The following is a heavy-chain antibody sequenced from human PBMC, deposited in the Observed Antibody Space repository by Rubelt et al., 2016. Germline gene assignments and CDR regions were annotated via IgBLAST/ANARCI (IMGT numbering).Heavy chain of an antibody. CDR1: GFTFSNYK. D-gene: IGHD2-2*01. J-gene: IGHJ4*02. Sequence: EVQLVESGGGLVKPGGSLRLSCTASGFTFSNYKMNWVRQAPGKGLEGVSSSSRSSSSIYYADSVKGRFTISRENAKNSLYLQMNSLRADDTAVYYCVYQFDYWGQGTLVTVSS. CDR2: SSRSSSSI. CDR3: VYQFDY. V-gene: IGHV3-21*01.